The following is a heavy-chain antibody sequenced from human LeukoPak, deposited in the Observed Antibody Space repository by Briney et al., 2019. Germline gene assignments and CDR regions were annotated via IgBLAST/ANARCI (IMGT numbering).Heavy chain of an antibody. D-gene: IGHD6-13*01. Sequence: PGGSLRLSCAASGFTFSNAWMSWVRQAPGKGLEWVSTISGSGGSTYYADSVKGRFTISRDNSNNTLHLQMNSLRAEDTAVYYCAKAALLGHSSSWYDYWGQGTLVTVSS. V-gene: IGHV3-23*01. CDR2: ISGSGGST. CDR3: AKAALLGHSSSWYDY. CDR1: GFTFSNAW. J-gene: IGHJ4*02.